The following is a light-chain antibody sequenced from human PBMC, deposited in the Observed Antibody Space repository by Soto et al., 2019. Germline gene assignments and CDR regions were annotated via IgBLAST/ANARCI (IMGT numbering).Light chain of an antibody. J-gene: IGKJ5*01. Sequence: EVVMTQSPATLSVSPGERATLSCRASQSVSSNLAWYQQKHGQAPRLLIYGASTRATGIPARFSGSGSGTDFTLSISSLEPEDFAVYYCQQRSSWPSFGQGTRLEIK. CDR3: QQRSSWPS. V-gene: IGKV3-15*01. CDR2: GAS. CDR1: QSVSSN.